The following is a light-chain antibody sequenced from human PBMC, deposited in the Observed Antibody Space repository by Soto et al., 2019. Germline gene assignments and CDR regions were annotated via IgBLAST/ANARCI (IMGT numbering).Light chain of an antibody. Sequence: EIVLTQSPGTLSLSPGERATLSCRASQSVSSTYLAWYQQKPGQAPRLLIYGTSSRATGIPDRFSGSGSGTDFTLTINRLEPEDFAVYYCQQYGSSPGTFGQGPKVEIK. CDR3: QQYGSSPGT. CDR2: GTS. V-gene: IGKV3-20*01. J-gene: IGKJ1*01. CDR1: QSVSSTY.